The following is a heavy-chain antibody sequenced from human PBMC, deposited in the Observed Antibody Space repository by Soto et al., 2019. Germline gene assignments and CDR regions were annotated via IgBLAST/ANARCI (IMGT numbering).Heavy chain of an antibody. V-gene: IGHV1-18*04. D-gene: IGHD2-2*02. CDR2: SSAYNGNT. CDR3: ARDLSVGYCSSTRCYTDVYYGMQV. Sequence: ASVKASCKASGYTFTSYGISWVRQAPGQGLEWMGWSSAYNGNTNYAQKLQGRVTMTTDTSTSTAYMELRSLRSEDTAVYYCARDLSVGYCSSTRCYTDVYYGMQVWGQGTTVTV. J-gene: IGHJ6*02. CDR1: GYTFTSYG.